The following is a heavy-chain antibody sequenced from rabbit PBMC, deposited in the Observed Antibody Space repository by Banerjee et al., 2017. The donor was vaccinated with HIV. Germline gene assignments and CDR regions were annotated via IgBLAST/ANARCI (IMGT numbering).Heavy chain of an antibody. J-gene: IGHJ4*01. Sequence: QLVESGGGLVQPGGSLKLSCKASGLDFSSYSMNWVRQAPGKGLEWIGYIDPIFGSTYYASWVNGRFTISRHNAQNTLYLQLNSLTAADTATYFCARSGVSWVMDLWGPGTLVTVS. V-gene: IGHV1S7*01. D-gene: IGHD6-1*01. CDR2: IDPIFGST. CDR3: ARSGVSWVMDL. CDR1: GLDFSSYS.